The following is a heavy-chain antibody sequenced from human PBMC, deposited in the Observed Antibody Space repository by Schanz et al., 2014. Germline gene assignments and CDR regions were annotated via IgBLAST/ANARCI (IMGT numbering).Heavy chain of an antibody. V-gene: IGHV3-7*01. CDR1: GFTFSSYW. CDR2: IKQDGSEK. J-gene: IGHJ4*02. CDR3: VRIYSGYSGGYLDY. D-gene: IGHD5-12*01. Sequence: EVQLVESGGGLVQPGGSLRLSCAASGFTFSSYWMSWVRQAPGKGLEWVANIKQDGSEKYYVDSVQGRFTISRDNAKNSLYLQMSSLRAEDTAVYYCVRIYSGYSGGYLDYWGQGTLVTVSS.